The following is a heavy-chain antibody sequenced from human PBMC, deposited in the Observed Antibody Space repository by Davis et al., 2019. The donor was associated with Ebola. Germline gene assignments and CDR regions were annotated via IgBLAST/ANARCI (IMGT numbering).Heavy chain of an antibody. CDR2: IYYSGST. J-gene: IGHJ4*02. CDR1: GGSISSSSYY. D-gene: IGHD4-17*01. Sequence: SETLSLTCTVSGGSISSSSYYWGWIRQPPGKGLEWIGSIYYSGSTYYNPSLKSRVTISVDTSKNQFSLKLTSVTAADTAVYYCARVLGNGDLLVDYWGQGTLVTVSS. CDR3: ARVLGNGDLLVDY. V-gene: IGHV4-39*07.